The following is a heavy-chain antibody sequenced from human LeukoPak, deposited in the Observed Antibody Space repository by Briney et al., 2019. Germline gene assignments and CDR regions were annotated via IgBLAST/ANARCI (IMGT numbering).Heavy chain of an antibody. J-gene: IGHJ5*02. D-gene: IGHD2-2*01. V-gene: IGHV4-34*01. CDR3: ARGRVVVVPAATKNWFDP. CDR1: GGSFSGYY. Sequence: SETLSLTCAVYGGSFSGYYWSWIRQPPGKGLEWIGEINHSGSTNYNPSLKSRVTISVDTSKNQFSVKLSSVTAADTAVYYCARGRVVVVPAATKNWFDPWGQGTLVTVSS. CDR2: INHSGST.